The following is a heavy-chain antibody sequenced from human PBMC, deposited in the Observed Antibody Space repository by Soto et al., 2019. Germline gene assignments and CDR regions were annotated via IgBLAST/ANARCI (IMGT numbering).Heavy chain of an antibody. CDR2: ISHDGSNK. Sequence: VQLVESGGGVVQPGRSLRLSCVASGFTFSSYGMHWVRQAPGKGLDWVSVISHDGSNKYYADSVKGRFTISRDNSKNTLYLQMNSVRAEDTAVYYCAKVWTTDWYYYYGMDVWGQGTTVTVSS. CDR3: AKVWTTDWYYYYGMDV. V-gene: IGHV3-30*18. J-gene: IGHJ6*02. CDR1: GFTFSSYG. D-gene: IGHD4-4*01.